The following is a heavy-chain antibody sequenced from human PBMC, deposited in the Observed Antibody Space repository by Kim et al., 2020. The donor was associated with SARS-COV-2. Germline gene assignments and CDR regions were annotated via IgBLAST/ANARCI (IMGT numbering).Heavy chain of an antibody. Sequence: GGSLRLSCAASGFTFSSYGMHWVRQAPGKGLEWVAVISYDGSNKYYADSVKGRFTISRDNSKNTLYLQMNSLRAEDTAVYYCARDGDYGGYYYYGMDVWGQGTTVTVSS. CDR2: ISYDGSNK. CDR1: GFTFSSYG. CDR3: ARDGDYGGYYYYGMDV. V-gene: IGHV3-33*05. D-gene: IGHD4-17*01. J-gene: IGHJ6*02.